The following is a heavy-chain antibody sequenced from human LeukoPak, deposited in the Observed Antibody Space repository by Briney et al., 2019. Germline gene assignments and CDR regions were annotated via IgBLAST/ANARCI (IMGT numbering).Heavy chain of an antibody. CDR1: GDSISSYY. J-gene: IGHJ4*02. CDR3: ARGRRDGYNWVYYFDY. Sequence: SETLSLTCTVSGDSISSYYWSWIRQPPGKGLEWIGYIYYSGSTNYNPSLKSRVTISIDTSTNKFSLKLSSVTAADTAVYYCARGRRDGYNWVYYFDYWGQGTLVTVSS. CDR2: IYYSGST. D-gene: IGHD5-24*01. V-gene: IGHV4-59*08.